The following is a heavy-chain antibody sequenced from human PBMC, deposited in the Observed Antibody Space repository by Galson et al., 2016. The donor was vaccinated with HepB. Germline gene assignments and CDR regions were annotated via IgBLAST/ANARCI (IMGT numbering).Heavy chain of an antibody. D-gene: IGHD5-18*01. CDR3: ARHLKIQLWLRGNWFDP. Sequence: SETLSLTCTVSGGSISSSSYYWGWIRQPPGKGLEWIGSIYYSGSTYYNPSLKSRVTISVETSKNQFSLKLSSVTAADTAVYYCARHLKIQLWLRGNWFDPWGQGTLVTASS. CDR2: IYYSGST. V-gene: IGHV4-39*01. CDR1: GGSISSSSYY. J-gene: IGHJ5*02.